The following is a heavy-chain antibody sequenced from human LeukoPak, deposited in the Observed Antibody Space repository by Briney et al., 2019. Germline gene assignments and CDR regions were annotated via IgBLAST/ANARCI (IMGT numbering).Heavy chain of an antibody. Sequence: SETLSLTCTVFGYSISNGYYWGWIRRPPGKGLEWIGSIYQSGSTFYSPSLNSRVTMSVDRTRNQFSLKLTSVAAADTAFYFRAKDASCRSTGCYGRVRDPHYQHVDVRGKGNGVNVSS. D-gene: IGHD2-2*01. CDR3: AKDASCRSTGCYGRVRDPHYQHVDV. CDR1: GYSISNGYY. V-gene: IGHV4-38-2*02. CDR2: IYQSGST. J-gene: IGHJ6*04.